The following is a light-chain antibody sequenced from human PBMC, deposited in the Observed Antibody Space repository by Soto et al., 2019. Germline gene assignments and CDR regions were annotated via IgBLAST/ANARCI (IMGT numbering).Light chain of an antibody. V-gene: IGLV2-8*01. CDR3: SSYAGSNNFV. Sequence: QSVLTQPPSASGSPGQSVTISCTGTSSDVDVYNHVSWYQQHPGKAPKLMIYEVSKRPSGVPDRFSGSKSGNTASLTVSGLQAEDEADYYCSSYAGSNNFVFGGGTKVTVL. J-gene: IGLJ2*01. CDR1: SSDVDVYNH. CDR2: EVS.